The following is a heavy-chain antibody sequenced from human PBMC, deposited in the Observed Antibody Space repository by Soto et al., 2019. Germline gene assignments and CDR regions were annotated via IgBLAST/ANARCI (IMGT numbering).Heavy chain of an antibody. Sequence: PGESLKISCQGSGYNFNTYWIGWVRQMPGKGLEWMGIINPDDSETRYSPSFQGQVTISADKSISTAYLQWSSLAASDTAMYYCARQEPPRYCSSPTCFAPFDYWGQGALVTVSS. CDR3: ARQEPPRYCSSPTCFAPFDY. V-gene: IGHV5-51*01. D-gene: IGHD2-15*01. CDR1: GYNFNTYW. J-gene: IGHJ4*02. CDR2: INPDDSET.